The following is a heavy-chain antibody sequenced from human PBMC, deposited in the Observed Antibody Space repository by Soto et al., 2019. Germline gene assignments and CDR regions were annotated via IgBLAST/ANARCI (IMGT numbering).Heavy chain of an antibody. D-gene: IGHD3-3*01. V-gene: IGHV4-30-2*01. CDR1: GGSISSGGYS. J-gene: IGHJ4*02. Sequence: QLQLQESGSGLVKPSQTLSLTCAVSGGSISSGGYSWSWIRQPPGKGLEWIGYIYYSGSTYYNPSLKSRVTISVDRSNNQFSMKLSSVTGADTAVYYCASRVTIFGVVIIPYFDYWGQGTLVTVSS. CDR2: IYYSGST. CDR3: ASRVTIFGVVIIPYFDY.